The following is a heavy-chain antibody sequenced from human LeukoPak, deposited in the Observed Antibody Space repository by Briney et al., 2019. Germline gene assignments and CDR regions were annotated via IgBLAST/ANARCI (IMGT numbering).Heavy chain of an antibody. J-gene: IGHJ3*02. D-gene: IGHD6-13*01. CDR3: ARDLGLVAAAGDAFDI. V-gene: IGHV1-46*01. CDR1: GYTFTSYY. Sequence: ASVKVSCKASGYTFTSYYMHWVRQAPGQGLEWMGIINPSGGSTSYAQKFQGRVTMTRDTSTSTVYMELSSLRSEDTAVYYCARDLGLVAAAGDAFDIWGQGTMVTVPS. CDR2: INPSGGST.